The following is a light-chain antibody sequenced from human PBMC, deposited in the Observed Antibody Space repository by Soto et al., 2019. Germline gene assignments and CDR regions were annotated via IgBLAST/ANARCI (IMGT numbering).Light chain of an antibody. CDR2: ENN. CDR1: SSNIGRNY. V-gene: IGLV1-51*01. J-gene: IGLJ2*01. Sequence: HSVLTQSPSVSAAPGQKVTISCSGSSSNIGRNYVSWYHQLPGTAPKLLIYENNKRPAGIPDRFSASKSGTSATLGITGLQTGDEADYYCGTWESSLSAVVFGGGTQLTVL. CDR3: GTWESSLSAVV.